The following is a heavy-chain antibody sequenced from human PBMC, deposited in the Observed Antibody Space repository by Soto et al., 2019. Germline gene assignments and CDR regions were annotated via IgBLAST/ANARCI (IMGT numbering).Heavy chain of an antibody. CDR1: GYTFTSYG. CDR2: ISAHNGNT. V-gene: IGHV1-18*01. CDR3: ARGRYGDY. J-gene: IGHJ4*02. D-gene: IGHD1-1*01. Sequence: QVHLVQSGAEVKKPGASVKVSCKASGYTFTSYGITWVRQAPGQGLEWMGWISAHNGNTDYAQKLQGRVIVTRDTSTSTAYMELRSLISDDTGVYYCARGRYGDYWGQGAVVTVSS.